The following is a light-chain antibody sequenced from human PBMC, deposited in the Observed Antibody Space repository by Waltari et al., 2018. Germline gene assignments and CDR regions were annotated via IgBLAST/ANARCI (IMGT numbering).Light chain of an antibody. Sequence: IQLTQSPSSLSASVGDRVTITCRASQGISSYLAWYQQKPGKAPKLLIYAASTLQSGVPSRFSGSGSGTDFTLTISSLQPEEFATYYCQQLNSYPGLTFGGGTKVEIK. CDR1: QGISSY. CDR2: AAS. J-gene: IGKJ4*01. V-gene: IGKV1-9*01. CDR3: QQLNSYPGLT.